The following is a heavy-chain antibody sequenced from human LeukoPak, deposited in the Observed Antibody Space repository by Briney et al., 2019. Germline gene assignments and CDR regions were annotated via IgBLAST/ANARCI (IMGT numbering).Heavy chain of an antibody. V-gene: IGHV3-74*03. J-gene: IGHJ5*02. Sequence: PGGSLRLSCAASGFTFSSYWMHWVRQAPGKGPMYVSRINSDGTSATYADSVKGRFIISRDNAKNTLYLQMNSLRAEDTAVYYCARGYSSSRYNWLDPWGQGTLVTVSS. CDR3: ARGYSSSRYNWLDP. CDR1: GFTFSSYW. D-gene: IGHD6-13*01. CDR2: INSDGTSA.